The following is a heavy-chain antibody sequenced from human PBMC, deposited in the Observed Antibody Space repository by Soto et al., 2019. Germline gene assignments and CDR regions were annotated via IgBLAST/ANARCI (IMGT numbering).Heavy chain of an antibody. V-gene: IGHV3-64*01. CDR2: ISSNGGST. CDR1: GFTFSSYA. J-gene: IGHJ4*02. CDR3: ARVRRNLQTGHFDY. D-gene: IGHD7-27*01. Sequence: HPGGSLRLSCAASGFTFSSYAMHWVRQAPGKGLEYVSAISSNGGSTYYANSVKGRFTISRDNSKNTLYLQMGSLRAEDMAVYYCARVRRNLQTGHFDYWGQGTLVTVSS.